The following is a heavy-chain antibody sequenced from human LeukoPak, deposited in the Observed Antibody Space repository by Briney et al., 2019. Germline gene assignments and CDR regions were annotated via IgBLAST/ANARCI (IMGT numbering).Heavy chain of an antibody. D-gene: IGHD3-9*01. J-gene: IGHJ4*02. Sequence: GGSLRLSCAASGFTFSNAWMSWVRQAPGKGLEWVGRIKSKTDGGTTDYAAPVKGRFTISRDDSKNTLYLQMNSLKTEDTAVYYCTTAPSYHDILTGYYTFDYWGQGTLVTVSS. V-gene: IGHV3-15*01. CDR2: IKSKTDGGTT. CDR3: TTAPSYHDILTGYYTFDY. CDR1: GFTFSNAW.